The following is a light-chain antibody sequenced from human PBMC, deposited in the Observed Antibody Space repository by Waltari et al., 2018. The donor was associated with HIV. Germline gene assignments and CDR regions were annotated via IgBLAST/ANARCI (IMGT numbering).Light chain of an antibody. V-gene: IGKV1-16*01. CDR3: QQYNSYPLS. CDR1: QGVSYR. CDR2: AAS. Sequence: DIHMTQPPSSLSASVGDRVTSTCRASQGVSYRLAWYQQTPGKAPKSLIHAASDLQTGVPSRFSGSGSGTEFTLTISNLQPEDFATYYCQQYNSYPLSFGQGTRLEI. J-gene: IGKJ5*01.